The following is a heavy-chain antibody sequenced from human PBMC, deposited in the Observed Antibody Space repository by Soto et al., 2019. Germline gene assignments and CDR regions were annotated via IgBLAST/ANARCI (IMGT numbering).Heavy chain of an antibody. J-gene: IGHJ1*01. Sequence: SETLSLTCTVSGGSISNYYWSWVRQPPGKGLEWIGYIYDSGSTNYNPSLKSRVTISVDTSKNQFSLKLSSVTAADTAVYYCASSHAGAHITAAVHWGQG. CDR3: ASSHAGAHITAAVH. CDR2: IYDSGST. V-gene: IGHV4-59*12. D-gene: IGHD6-13*01. CDR1: GGSISNYY.